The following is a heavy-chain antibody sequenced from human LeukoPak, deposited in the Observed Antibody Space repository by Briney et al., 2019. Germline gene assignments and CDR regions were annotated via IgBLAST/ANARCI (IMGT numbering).Heavy chain of an antibody. D-gene: IGHD2-15*01. Sequence: PSETLSLTCGVYGGSFSSYYWTWIRQPPGKGLEWIGEINHSGSTNYNPSLKSRVTISVDTSKNQFSLKLSSVTAADTAVYYCARGGIVVVVAASSHFDYWGQGTLVTVSS. CDR2: INHSGST. CDR3: ARGGIVVVVAASSHFDY. V-gene: IGHV4-34*01. CDR1: GGSFSSYY. J-gene: IGHJ4*02.